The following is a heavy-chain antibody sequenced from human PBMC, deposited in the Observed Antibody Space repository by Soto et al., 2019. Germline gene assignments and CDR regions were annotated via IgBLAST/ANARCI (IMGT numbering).Heavy chain of an antibody. D-gene: IGHD6-19*01. CDR1: GFTFSSYA. Sequence: GGSLSLSCAASGFTFSSYAMTWVRQAPGKGLEWVSAISDSGGSTNYADSVKGRFTISRDNSKNTLYLQMNSLTAEDTAVYYCAKEPLLSGWYYFDYWGQGTLVTVSS. CDR2: ISDSGGST. J-gene: IGHJ4*02. CDR3: AKEPLLSGWYYFDY. V-gene: IGHV3-23*01.